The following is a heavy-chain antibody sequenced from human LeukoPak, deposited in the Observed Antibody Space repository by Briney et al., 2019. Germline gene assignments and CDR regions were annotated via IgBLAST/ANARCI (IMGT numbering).Heavy chain of an antibody. D-gene: IGHD3-22*01. Sequence: SETLSLTCTVSGGSVSSGSYYWSWIRQPPGKGLEWIGYIYYSGSTNYNPSLKSRVTISVDTSKNQFSLKLSSVTAADTAVYYCAKSSYYDSSGCYREYYFDYWGQGTLVTVSS. CDR2: IYYSGST. CDR1: GGSVSSGSYY. V-gene: IGHV4-61*01. J-gene: IGHJ4*02. CDR3: AKSSYYDSSGCYREYYFDY.